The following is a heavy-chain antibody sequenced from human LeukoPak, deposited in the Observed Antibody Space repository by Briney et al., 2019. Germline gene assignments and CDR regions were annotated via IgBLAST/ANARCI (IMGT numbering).Heavy chain of an antibody. Sequence: ASVKVPCKASGYTFTGYYMHWVRQAPGQGLEWMGWINPNSGGTNYAQKFQGRVTMTRDTSISTAYMELSRLRSDDTAVYYCARDFGVIVAGYMDVWGKGTTVTVSS. CDR1: GYTFTGYY. J-gene: IGHJ6*03. CDR3: ARDFGVIVAGYMDV. CDR2: INPNSGGT. V-gene: IGHV1-2*02. D-gene: IGHD2/OR15-2a*01.